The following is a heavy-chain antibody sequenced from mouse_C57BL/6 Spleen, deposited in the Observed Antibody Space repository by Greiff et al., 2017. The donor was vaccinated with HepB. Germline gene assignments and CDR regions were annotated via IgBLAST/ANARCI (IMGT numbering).Heavy chain of an antibody. D-gene: IGHD2-5*01. Sequence: DVHGVESGGGLVKPGGSLKLSCAASGFTFSDYGMHWVRQAPEKGLEWVAYISSGSSTIYYADTVKGRFTISRDNAKNTLFLQMTSLRSEDTAMYYCARRQSKGGCFAVWGTGTPVTVSS. CDR2: ISSGSSTI. J-gene: IGHJ1*03. CDR3: ARRQSKGGCFAV. CDR1: GFTFSDYG. V-gene: IGHV5-17*01.